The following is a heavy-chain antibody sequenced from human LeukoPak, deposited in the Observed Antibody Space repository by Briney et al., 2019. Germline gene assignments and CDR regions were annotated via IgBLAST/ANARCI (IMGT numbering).Heavy chain of an antibody. D-gene: IGHD6-19*01. V-gene: IGHV4-59*08. J-gene: IGHJ3*02. CDR1: GGSISSYY. CDR2: IYYSGST. Sequence: SETLSLTCTVSGGSISSYYWSWIRQPPGKGLEWIGYIYYSGSTNYNPSLKSRVTISVDTSKNQFSLKLSSVTAADTAVYYCARSAVAGAWGAFDIWGQGTMVTVSS. CDR3: ARSAVAGAWGAFDI.